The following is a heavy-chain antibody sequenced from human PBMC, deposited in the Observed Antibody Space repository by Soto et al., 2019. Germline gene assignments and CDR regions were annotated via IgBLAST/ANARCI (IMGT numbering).Heavy chain of an antibody. CDR3: ARDQGWFNWNYGLDY. D-gene: IGHD1-7*01. CDR1: GFTFSGYA. Sequence: QVQLVESGGGVVQPGGSLRLSCVASGFTFSGYAVHWVHQAPGKGLEWLAVISYDGTNEYYADSVKGRFSISRDNSKNTLYLLMNTLRAEDTAVYYCARDQGWFNWNYGLDYWGQGTLVTVSS. CDR2: ISYDGTNE. V-gene: IGHV3-30-3*01. J-gene: IGHJ4*02.